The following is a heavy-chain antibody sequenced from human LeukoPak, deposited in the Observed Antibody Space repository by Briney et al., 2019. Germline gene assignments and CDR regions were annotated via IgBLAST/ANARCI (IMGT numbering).Heavy chain of an antibody. D-gene: IGHD6-19*01. CDR1: GYTLTELS. Sequence: ASVKVSCKVSGYTLTELSMHWVRQAPGRGLEWMAGFDPEDGDTIYAEKFQGRVTMTEDTSTDTPYMQLNSLRSEDKAVYYCATGWAGVSSGWFFDYWGQGTLVTVSS. V-gene: IGHV1-24*01. CDR2: FDPEDGDT. J-gene: IGHJ4*02. CDR3: ATGWAGVSSGWFFDY.